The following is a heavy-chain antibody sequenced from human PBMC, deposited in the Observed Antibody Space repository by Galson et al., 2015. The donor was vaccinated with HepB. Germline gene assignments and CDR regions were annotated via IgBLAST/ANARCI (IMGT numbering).Heavy chain of an antibody. Sequence: SETLSLTCTVSGGSISSYYWSWIRQPPGKGLEWIGYIYYSGSTNYNPSPKSRVTISVDTSKNQFSLKLSSVTAADTAVDYCAREGVVVAPRVGIMDVWGQGTTVTVSS. V-gene: IGHV4-59*01. D-gene: IGHD2-15*01. CDR3: AREGVVVAPRVGIMDV. CDR2: IYYSGST. CDR1: GGSISSYY. J-gene: IGHJ6*02.